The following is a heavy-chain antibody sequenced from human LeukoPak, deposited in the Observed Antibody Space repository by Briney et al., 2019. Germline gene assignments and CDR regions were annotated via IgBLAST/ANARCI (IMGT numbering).Heavy chain of an antibody. D-gene: IGHD1-1*01. V-gene: IGHV4-59*02. CDR3: AREGLNGAFDI. J-gene: IGHJ3*02. CDR2: LSPSGSS. CDR1: GGXVXSYY. Sequence: SETLSLTCTVSGGXVXSYYXXWXXXPPRXGLXXIXYLSPSGSSHSNPSLTSRVTTLVDTSKNQFSLKLTSVAAADTAVXYCAREGLNGAFDIWGQGTMVTVSS.